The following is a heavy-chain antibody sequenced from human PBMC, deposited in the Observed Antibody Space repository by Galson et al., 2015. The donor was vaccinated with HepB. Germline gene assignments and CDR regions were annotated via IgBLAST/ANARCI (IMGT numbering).Heavy chain of an antibody. CDR1: GFTFSSYG. CDR2: IRYDGSNK. D-gene: IGHD3-22*01. V-gene: IGHV3-30*02. CDR3: AKDSSGYYDVSYYYYGMDV. J-gene: IGHJ6*02. Sequence: SLRLSCAASGFTFSSYGMHWVRQAPGKGLEWVAFIRYDGSNKYYADSVKGRFTISRDNTKNTLYLQMNSLRAEDTAVYYCAKDSSGYYDVSYYYYGMDVWGQGTTVTVSS.